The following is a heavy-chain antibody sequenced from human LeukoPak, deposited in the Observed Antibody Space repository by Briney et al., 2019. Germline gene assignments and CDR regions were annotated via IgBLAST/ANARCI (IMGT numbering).Heavy chain of an antibody. CDR2: IYNSGST. V-gene: IGHV4-59*01. D-gene: IGHD3-22*01. CDR3: ARVGGTYYYDSSGWYFDY. CDR1: GGSISSYY. J-gene: IGHJ4*02. Sequence: SETLSLTCTVSGGSISSYYWSWIRQPPGQGLEWIGYIYNSGSTNYNPSLKSRVTISVDTSKNQFSLKLSSVTAADTAVYYCARVGGTYYYDSSGWYFDYWGQGTLVTVSS.